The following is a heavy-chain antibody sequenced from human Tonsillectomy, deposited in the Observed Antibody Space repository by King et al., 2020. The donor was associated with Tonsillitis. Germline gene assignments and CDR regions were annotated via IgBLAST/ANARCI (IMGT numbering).Heavy chain of an antibody. J-gene: IGHJ5*02. CDR1: GGSISSGDYY. Sequence: QVQLQESGPGLVKPSQTLSLTCTVSGGSISSGDYYWSWIRQPPGKGLEWIGYIYYSGSTYYNPSLKSRVTISVDTSKNQFSLKLSSVTAADTAVYYWARDHTDYGESGLNWFDPWGQGTLVTVSS. CDR2: IYYSGST. CDR3: ARDHTDYGESGLNWFDP. D-gene: IGHD4-17*01. V-gene: IGHV4-30-4*01.